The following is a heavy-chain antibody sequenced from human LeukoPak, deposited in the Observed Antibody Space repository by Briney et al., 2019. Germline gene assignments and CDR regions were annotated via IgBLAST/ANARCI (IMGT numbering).Heavy chain of an antibody. J-gene: IGHJ4*02. CDR3: VRGTGY. Sequence: GGSLRLSCSVSGFTFSTYVMLCVRQAPGKGLEYVSAISSNGDNTYYADSVKGRFTISRDNSKNTLYLQMSSLRADDTAVYYCVRGTGYWGEGTLVTVS. CDR2: ISSNGDNT. V-gene: IGHV3-64D*06. CDR1: GFTFSTYV.